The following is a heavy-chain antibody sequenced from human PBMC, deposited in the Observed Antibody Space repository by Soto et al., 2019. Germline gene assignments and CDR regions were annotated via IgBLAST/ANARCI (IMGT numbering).Heavy chain of an antibody. CDR1: GYTFTGYY. Sequence: ASVKVSCKASGYTFTGYYMHWARQAPGQGLEWMGWINPNSGGTNYAQKFQGRVTMTRDTSISTAYMELSRLRSDDTAVYYCARVRFVLMAAGAFDIWGQGTMVTVSS. CDR3: ARVRFVLMAAGAFDI. CDR2: INPNSGGT. D-gene: IGHD2-8*01. J-gene: IGHJ3*02. V-gene: IGHV1-2*02.